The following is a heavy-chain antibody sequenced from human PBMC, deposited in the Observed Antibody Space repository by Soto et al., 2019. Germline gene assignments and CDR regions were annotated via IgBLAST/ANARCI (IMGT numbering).Heavy chain of an antibody. CDR2: IRYDGSHE. CDR1: GLTFLNYA. Sequence: LRLSCAASGLTFLNYAMHWVRQAPGKGLEWVAVIRYDGSHENYADSVKGRFTISRDNSKNILYLQMNSLRAEDTALYYCAKDRMNHNSVWDPFDIWGQGRMVTVSS. D-gene: IGHD2-15*01. CDR3: AKDRMNHNSVWDPFDI. J-gene: IGHJ3*02. V-gene: IGHV3-33*06.